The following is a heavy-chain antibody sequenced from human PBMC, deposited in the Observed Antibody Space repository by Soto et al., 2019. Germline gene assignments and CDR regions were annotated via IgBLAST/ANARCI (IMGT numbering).Heavy chain of an antibody. CDR1: GYSFTNYW. CDR2: MDPGDSDT. J-gene: IGHJ1*01. CDR3: ARHSGIVTDGTE. D-gene: IGHD6-13*01. Sequence: PGESLKISCEASGYSFTNYWSTWVRQMPGKGLEWMGRMDPGDSDTRYSPSFEGQVAISADKSINTAYLQWSSLKASDTAMHYCARHSGIVTDGTEWGQGTLVTVS. V-gene: IGHV5-51*01.